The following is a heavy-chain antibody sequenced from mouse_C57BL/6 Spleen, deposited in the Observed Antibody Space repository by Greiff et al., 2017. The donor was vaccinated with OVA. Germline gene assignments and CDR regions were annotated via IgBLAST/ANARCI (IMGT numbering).Heavy chain of an antibody. CDR3: TSLGLVGYAMDY. CDR1: GFNIKDDY. J-gene: IGHJ4*01. Sequence: VQLQQSGAELVRPGASVKLSCTASGFNIKDDYMHWVKQRPEQGLEWIGWIDPENGDTEYASKFQGKATITADTSSNTAYLQLSSLTSEDTAVYYCTSLGLVGYAMDYWGQGTSGTVSS. V-gene: IGHV14-4*01. D-gene: IGHD4-1*01. CDR2: IDPENGDT.